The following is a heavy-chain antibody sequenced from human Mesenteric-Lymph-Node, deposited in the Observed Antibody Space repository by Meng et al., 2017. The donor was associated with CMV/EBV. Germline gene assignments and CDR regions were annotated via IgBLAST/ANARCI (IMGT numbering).Heavy chain of an antibody. Sequence: GGSLRLSCSASGFTFREYEMHWVRQAPGEGLDWVSVIYDDGSTHYADSVKGRFTISRDNFQNTVYLQMNSLRAEDTAVYYCAKSSGYSYGANAFDIWGQGTMVTVSS. CDR2: IYDDGST. J-gene: IGHJ3*02. V-gene: IGHV3-53*01. D-gene: IGHD5-18*01. CDR3: AKSSGYSYGANAFDI. CDR1: GFTFREYE.